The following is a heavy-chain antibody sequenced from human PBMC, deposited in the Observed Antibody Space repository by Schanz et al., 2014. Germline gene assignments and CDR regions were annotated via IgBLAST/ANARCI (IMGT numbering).Heavy chain of an antibody. CDR3: ARGYSGYSHFDY. D-gene: IGHD5-12*01. CDR1: GYTFTTYA. CDR2: INTNTANP. V-gene: IGHV7-4-1*02. J-gene: IGHJ4*02. Sequence: QVQLVQSGSVLKRPGASVNISCKASGYTFTTYALNWVRQAPGQGLEWMGWINTNTANPTYAQGFTGRFVYTLDASVTTAYLEISSLKAEDNAVYYCARGYSGYSHFDYWGQGALVTVSS.